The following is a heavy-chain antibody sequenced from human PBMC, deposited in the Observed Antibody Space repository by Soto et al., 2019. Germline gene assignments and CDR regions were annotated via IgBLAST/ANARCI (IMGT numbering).Heavy chain of an antibody. CDR1: GFTVSSNY. Sequence: VQLVESGGGLVQPGGSLRLSCAASGFTVSSNYMSWVRQAPGKGLEWVSVIYSGGSTYYADSVKGRFTISRDNSKNTLYLQMNSLRAEDTAVYYCARRGYSSSWYPDDAFDIWGQGTMVTVSS. CDR2: IYSGGST. V-gene: IGHV3-66*01. J-gene: IGHJ3*02. D-gene: IGHD6-13*01. CDR3: ARRGYSSSWYPDDAFDI.